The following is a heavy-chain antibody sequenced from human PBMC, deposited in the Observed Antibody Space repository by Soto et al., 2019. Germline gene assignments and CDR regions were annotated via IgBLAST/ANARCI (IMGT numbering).Heavy chain of an antibody. CDR1: GFTFSRYA. CDR2: ISGSGGST. V-gene: IGHV3-23*01. CDR3: AKSFPYDFWSSDYYYMDV. J-gene: IGHJ6*03. Sequence: GXSLILSCAASGFTFSRYAMSWVRQAPGKVLEWFSAISGSGGSTYYADSVKGRFTISRDNSKNTLYLQMNSLRAEDTAVYYCAKSFPYDFWSSDYYYMDVWGKGTTVTVSS. D-gene: IGHD3-3*01.